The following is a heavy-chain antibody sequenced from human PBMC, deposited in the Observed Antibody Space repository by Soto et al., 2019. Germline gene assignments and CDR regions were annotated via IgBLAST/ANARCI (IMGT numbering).Heavy chain of an antibody. CDR2: IYYSGST. CDR1: GGSISSSSYY. CDR3: VAKADDYYYYYGMDV. Sequence: QLQLQESGPGLVKPSETLSLTCTVSGGSISSSSYYWGWIRQPPGKGLEWIGSIYYSGSTYYNPSLKSRVTISVDTSKNQFSLKLSSVTAADTAVYYCVAKADDYYYYYGMDVWGQGTTVTVSS. D-gene: IGHD3-3*02. V-gene: IGHV4-39*01. J-gene: IGHJ6*02.